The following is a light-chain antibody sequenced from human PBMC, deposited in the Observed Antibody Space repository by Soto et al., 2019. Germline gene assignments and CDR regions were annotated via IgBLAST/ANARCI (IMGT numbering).Light chain of an antibody. J-gene: IGKJ4*01. V-gene: IGKV3-15*01. CDR2: GAS. CDR3: QRYNNWPLT. Sequence: EIVMTQSTATLSVSPGERATLSCRASQSVSSNLAWYQQKPGQAPRLLIYGASTRATGISARFSGSGSGTEFTLTISSLQSEEFAVYYCQRYNNWPLTFGGGTKVEIK. CDR1: QSVSSN.